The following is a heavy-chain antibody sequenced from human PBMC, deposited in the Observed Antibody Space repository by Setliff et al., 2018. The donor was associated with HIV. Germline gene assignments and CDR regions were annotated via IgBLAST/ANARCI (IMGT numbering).Heavy chain of an antibody. J-gene: IGHJ6*03. CDR1: GGSISSYY. CDR3: ARGVRGYGEIRYFFYYYYMDV. D-gene: IGHD3-9*01. V-gene: IGHV4-59*08. CDR2: IYYSGST. Sequence: SETLSLTCTVSGGSISSYYWSWIRQPPGKGLEWIGYIYYSGSTNYNPSLKSRVTISADTSKNQFSLKLSSVTAADTAVYYCARGVRGYGEIRYFFYYYYMDVWGKGTTVTSP.